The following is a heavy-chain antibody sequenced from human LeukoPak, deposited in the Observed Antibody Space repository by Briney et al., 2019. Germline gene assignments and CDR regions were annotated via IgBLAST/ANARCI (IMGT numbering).Heavy chain of an antibody. Sequence: ASVKVSCKASGYTFTSYYMHWVRQPPGQGLEERGIINPSGRSTSYAEKLQRRVTMPRDTSTSTVYMELSSLRSKDTAVYYCARAYGSGWDRPVYFIYWGKGTLFTVSS. J-gene: IGHJ4*02. D-gene: IGHD6-19*01. CDR1: GYTFTSYY. V-gene: IGHV1-46*01. CDR2: INPSGRST. CDR3: ARAYGSGWDRPVYFIY.